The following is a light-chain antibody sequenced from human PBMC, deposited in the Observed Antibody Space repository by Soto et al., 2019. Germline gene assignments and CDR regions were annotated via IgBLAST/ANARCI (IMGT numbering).Light chain of an antibody. J-gene: IGLJ2*01. CDR2: RNN. Sequence: QSVLTQPPSASGTPGQRVTISCSGSSSNLGSNYVYWYQQLPGTAPKLLIYRNNQRPSGVPDRFSGSKSGTSASLAISGLRSEDEADYYCAAWDDCQSVVVFGGGTKLTVL. CDR1: SSNLGSNY. CDR3: AAWDDCQSVVV. V-gene: IGLV1-47*01.